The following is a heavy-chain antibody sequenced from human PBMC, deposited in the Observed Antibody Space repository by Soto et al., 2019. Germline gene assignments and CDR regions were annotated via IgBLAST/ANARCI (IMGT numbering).Heavy chain of an antibody. D-gene: IGHD6-6*01. J-gene: IGHJ4*02. V-gene: IGHV1-2*02. CDR1: GYTLTDYY. CDR3: ARGFLYSTSSDFDY. CDR2: INPNSGGT. Sequence: GASVKVSCKASGYTLTDYYMHWVRQAPGQGLEWMGWINPNSGGTNYAQKFQGRVTMTRDTSISTAYMELSRLRSDDTAVYYCARGFLYSTSSDFDYWGQGTLVTVSS.